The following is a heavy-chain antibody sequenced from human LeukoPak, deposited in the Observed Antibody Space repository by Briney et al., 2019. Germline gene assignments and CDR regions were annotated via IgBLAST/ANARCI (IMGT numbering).Heavy chain of an antibody. D-gene: IGHD3-10*02. Sequence: SVKASCKASGGTFSSYAISWVRQAPGQGLEWMGRIIPIFGTANYAQKFQGRVTITTDESTSTAYMELSSLRSEDTAVYYCARDLSPYVVSDAFDIWGQGTMVTVSS. CDR1: GGTFSSYA. CDR2: IIPIFGTA. CDR3: ARDLSPYVVSDAFDI. V-gene: IGHV1-69*05. J-gene: IGHJ3*02.